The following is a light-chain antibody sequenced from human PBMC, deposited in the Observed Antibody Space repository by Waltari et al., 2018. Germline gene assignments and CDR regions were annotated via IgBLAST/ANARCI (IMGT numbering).Light chain of an antibody. CDR1: SSNIGAGYD. J-gene: IGLJ2*01. CDR3: QSYDTSLSGTVV. Sequence: QSVLTQPPSVSGVPGQRVSISCTGSSSNIGAGYDVHWYQQVPGTAPKLLIYGNNNRPSGVPDRFSGSKSGTSASLAITGLQAEDEADYYCQSYDTSLSGTVVFGGGTRLTVL. CDR2: GNN. V-gene: IGLV1-40*01.